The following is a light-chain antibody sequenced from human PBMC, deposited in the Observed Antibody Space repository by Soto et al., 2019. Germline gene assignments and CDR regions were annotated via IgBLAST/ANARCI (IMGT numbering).Light chain of an antibody. CDR3: QQYNTYST. Sequence: IQLTQSPSALSASVGDRVTITCRASRGISSYLGWYQQKPGKAPNLLIYAASTLQSGVPSRFSGGGSGTEFTLTISSLQPDDFAPYYYQQYNTYSTFGQGTRLEIK. CDR2: AAS. V-gene: IGKV1-9*01. CDR1: RGISSY. J-gene: IGKJ5*01.